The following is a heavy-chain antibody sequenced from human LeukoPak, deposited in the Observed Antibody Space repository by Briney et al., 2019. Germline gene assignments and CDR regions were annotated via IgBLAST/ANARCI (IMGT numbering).Heavy chain of an antibody. CDR2: IYYSGST. CDR1: GGSISSHY. Sequence: SETLSLTCTVSGGSISSHYWSWIRQPPGKGLEWIGYIYYSGSTNYNPSLKSRVTISVDTSKNQFSLKLSSVTAADTAVYCCARIAALNILYYYYYYMDVWGKGTTVTVSS. V-gene: IGHV4-59*11. D-gene: IGHD6-13*01. J-gene: IGHJ6*03. CDR3: ARIAALNILYYYYYYMDV.